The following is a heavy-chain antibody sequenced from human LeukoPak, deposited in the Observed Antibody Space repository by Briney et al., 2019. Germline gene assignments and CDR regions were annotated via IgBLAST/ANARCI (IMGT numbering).Heavy chain of an antibody. CDR2: IFTDGSTT. CDR1: EFNFFSYG. CDR3: ARELPREVTLDY. Sequence: AGGSLRLSCVASEFNFFSYGMQWVRQAPGKGLVWVSRIFTDGSTTSYADSVKGRFTISRENAKNTLYLQMNSLRAEDTAVYYCARELPREVTLDYWGQGTLVTVSP. D-gene: IGHD2-21*02. J-gene: IGHJ4*01. V-gene: IGHV3-74*01.